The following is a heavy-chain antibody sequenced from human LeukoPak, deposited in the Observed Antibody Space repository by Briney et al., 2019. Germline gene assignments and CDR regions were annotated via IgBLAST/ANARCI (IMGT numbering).Heavy chain of an antibody. CDR3: AKICPLLWFGESPGYYYHGIDV. CDR2: IKQDGSEK. CDR1: GFTFSSYW. J-gene: IGHJ6*04. Sequence: PGGSLRLSCAASGFTFSSYWMSWVRQAPGKGLEWVANIKQDGSEKYYVDSVKGRFTISRDNAKNSLYLQMNSLRAEDTAVYYCAKICPLLWFGESPGYYYHGIDVLGKGTTVTVSS. D-gene: IGHD3-10*01. V-gene: IGHV3-7*03.